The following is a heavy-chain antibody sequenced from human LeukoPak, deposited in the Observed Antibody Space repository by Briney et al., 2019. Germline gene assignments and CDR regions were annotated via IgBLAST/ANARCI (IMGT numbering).Heavy chain of an antibody. CDR2: IYPGDSDT. CDR1: GYSFTSYW. CDR3: ARLHPRMVPAGDY. Sequence: GESLKISCKGSGYSFTSYWIGRVRQMLGKGLEWMGIIYPGDSDTRYSPSFQGQVTISADKSISTAYLQWSSLKASDTAMYYCARLHPRMVPAGDYWGQGTLVTVSS. V-gene: IGHV5-51*01. D-gene: IGHD2-2*01. J-gene: IGHJ4*02.